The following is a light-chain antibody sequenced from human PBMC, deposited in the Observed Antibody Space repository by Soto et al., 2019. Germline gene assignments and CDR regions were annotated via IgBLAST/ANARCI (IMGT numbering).Light chain of an antibody. CDR3: QQTYTSRPWT. CDR1: QSINTF. J-gene: IGKJ1*01. Sequence: DIPVTQSPFSLSASVGDRVTITCRASQSINTFLNWYQQRPGKAPNLLIYGASNLQSGVPSRFSGSGSGTDFTLTISSLQPEDFATYYCQQTYTSRPWTFGRGTKVEIK. CDR2: GAS. V-gene: IGKV1-39*01.